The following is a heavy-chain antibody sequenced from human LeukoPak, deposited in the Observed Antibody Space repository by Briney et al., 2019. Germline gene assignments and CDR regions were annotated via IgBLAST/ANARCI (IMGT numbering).Heavy chain of an antibody. CDR2: INPNSGGT. CDR1: GYTFTGYY. J-gene: IGHJ4*02. D-gene: IGHD3-3*01. CDR3: ARESPLRFLEWLFDY. Sequence: ASVKVSCKASGYTFTGYYMHWVRQAPGQGLEWMGWINPNSGGTNYAQKFQGRVTMTRDTSISTAYMELSSLRSEDTAVYYCARESPLRFLEWLFDYWGQGTLVTVSS. V-gene: IGHV1-2*02.